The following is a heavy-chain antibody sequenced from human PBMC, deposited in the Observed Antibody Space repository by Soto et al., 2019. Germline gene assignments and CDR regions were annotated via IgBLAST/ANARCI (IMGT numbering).Heavy chain of an antibody. V-gene: IGHV4-39*01. CDR3: ARQPTMVGHYYYYGMDV. J-gene: IGHJ6*02. CDR2: IYYSGST. Sequence: PSETLSLTCTVSGGSISRSSYYWGWIRQPPGKGLEWIGSIYYSGSTYYNPSLKSRVTISVDTSKNQFSLKLSSVTAADTAVYYCARQPTMVGHYYYYGMDVWGQGTTVTVSS. CDR1: GGSISRSSYY. D-gene: IGHD2-15*01.